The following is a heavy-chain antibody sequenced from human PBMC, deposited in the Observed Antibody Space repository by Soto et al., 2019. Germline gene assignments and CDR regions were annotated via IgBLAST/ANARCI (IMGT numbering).Heavy chain of an antibody. J-gene: IGHJ6*02. V-gene: IGHV4-34*01. CDR2: INHSGST. Sequence: SETLSLTCAVYGGSFSGYYWSWIRQPPGKGLEWIGEINHSGSTNYNPSLKSRVTISVDTSKNQFSLKLSSVTAADTAVYYCARNWNHPYYYYGMDVWGQGTTVT. CDR3: ARNWNHPYYYYGMDV. CDR1: GGSFSGYY. D-gene: IGHD1-1*01.